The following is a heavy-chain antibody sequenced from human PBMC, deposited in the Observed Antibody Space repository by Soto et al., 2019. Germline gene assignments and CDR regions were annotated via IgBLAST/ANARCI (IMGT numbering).Heavy chain of an antibody. J-gene: IGHJ3*02. CDR1: GGSISSYY. CDR3: ARITTGDAFDI. CDR2: IYYSGST. V-gene: IGHV4-59*01. D-gene: IGHD3-22*01. Sequence: PSETLSLTCTVSGGSISSYYWSWIRQPPGKGLEWIGYIYYSGSTNYNPSLKSRVTISVDTSKNQFSLKLSSVTAADTAVYYCARITTGDAFDIWGQGTMVTVS.